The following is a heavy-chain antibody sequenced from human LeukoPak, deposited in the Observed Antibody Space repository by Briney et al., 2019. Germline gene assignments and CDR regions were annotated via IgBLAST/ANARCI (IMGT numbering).Heavy chain of an antibody. CDR3: AKGGYYYDSTGYHYAGGDY. Sequence: GRSLRLSCAASGFTFSSYAMHWVRQAPGKGLEWVAVISYDGSDKFYADSVKGRFTISRDNSKDTLYLQMNSLRREDTAVYYCAKGGYYYDSTGYHYAGGDYWGQGTLVTVSS. D-gene: IGHD3-22*01. J-gene: IGHJ4*02. V-gene: IGHV3-30*04. CDR2: ISYDGSDK. CDR1: GFTFSSYA.